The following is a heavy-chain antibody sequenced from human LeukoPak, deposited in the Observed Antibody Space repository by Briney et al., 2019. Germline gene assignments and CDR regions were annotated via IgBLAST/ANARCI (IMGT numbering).Heavy chain of an antibody. CDR1: GYIFTHNW. V-gene: IGHV5-51*01. CDR2: IYPGDSDT. J-gene: IGHJ5*02. CDR3: TRGNNENYFDWFDP. D-gene: IGHD1-7*01. Sequence: GESLKISCQGSGYIFTHNWIAWVRQMPGKGLEWMGIIYPGDSDTRYSPSLQGQVTISVDKSISTAYLQWSSLKASDTAMYYCTRGNNENYFDWFDPWGQGTLVTVSS.